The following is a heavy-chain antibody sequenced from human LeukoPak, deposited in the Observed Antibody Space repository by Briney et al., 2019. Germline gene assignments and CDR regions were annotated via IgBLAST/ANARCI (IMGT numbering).Heavy chain of an antibody. J-gene: IGHJ3*02. CDR3: ARGDIVVVPAAMGAFDI. D-gene: IGHD2-2*01. Sequence: GASVKVSCKASGYTFTGYYMHWVRQAPGQGLEWMGWINPNSGGTNYAQKFQGRVTMTRDTSISTAYVELSRLRSDDTAVYYCARGDIVVVPAAMGAFDIWGQGTMVTVSS. CDR1: GYTFTGYY. CDR2: INPNSGGT. V-gene: IGHV1-2*02.